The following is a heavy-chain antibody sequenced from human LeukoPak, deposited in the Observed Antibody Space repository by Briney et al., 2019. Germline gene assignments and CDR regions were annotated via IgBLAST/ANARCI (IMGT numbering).Heavy chain of an antibody. Sequence: GGSLRLSCAASDFPFSNYEMNWVRQAPGKGLEWVSYISASGSTIYYADSVKGRFTISRDNAKNSLYLQMNSLRAEDTAVYYCARGGVAAYGMDVWGQGTTVTVSS. V-gene: IGHV3-48*03. D-gene: IGHD2-15*01. CDR1: DFPFSNYE. J-gene: IGHJ6*02. CDR3: ARGGVAAYGMDV. CDR2: ISASGSTI.